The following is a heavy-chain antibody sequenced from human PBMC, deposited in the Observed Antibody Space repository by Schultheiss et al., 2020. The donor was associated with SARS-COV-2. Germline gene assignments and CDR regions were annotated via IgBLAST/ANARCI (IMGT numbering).Heavy chain of an antibody. J-gene: IGHJ4*02. V-gene: IGHV3-23*01. CDR3: VKRLDTGRGWGSFDC. CDR1: GFTFSSYA. CDR2: ISGSGGST. Sequence: GGSLRLSCAASGFTFSSYAMSWVRQAPGKGLEWVSAISGSGGSTYYADSVKGRFTISRDNSKNTLFLQMSSLRVEDTAVYYCVKRLDTGRGWGSFDCWGQGTLVTVSS. D-gene: IGHD6-19*01.